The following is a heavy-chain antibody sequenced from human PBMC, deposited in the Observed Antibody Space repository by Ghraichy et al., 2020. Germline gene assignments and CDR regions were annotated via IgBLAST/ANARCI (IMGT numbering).Heavy chain of an antibody. CDR3: AKVGGYCSSTSCYGDRYYGMDV. D-gene: IGHD2-2*01. CDR2: ISGSGGST. J-gene: IGHJ6*02. CDR1: GFTFSSYA. V-gene: IGHV3-23*01. Sequence: GGSLRLSCAASGFTFSSYAMSWVRQAPGKGLEWVSAISGSGGSTYYADSVKGRFTISRDNSKNTLYLQMNSLRAEDTAVYYCAKVGGYCSSTSCYGDRYYGMDVWGQGTTVTVSS.